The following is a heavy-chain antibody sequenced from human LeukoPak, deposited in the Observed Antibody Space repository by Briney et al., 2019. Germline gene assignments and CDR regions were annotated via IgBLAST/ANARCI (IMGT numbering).Heavy chain of an antibody. CDR2: ISGGGGST. V-gene: IGHV3-23*01. D-gene: IGHD3-22*01. CDR3: AKRDFYDSSGYYYPYYLDY. CDR1: GFTFSSYA. Sequence: GGSLRLSCAASGFTFSSYAMSWVRQAPGKGLEWVSGISGGGGSTDYADSVKGRLTISRDNSKNTLYLQMDSLSAEDTAVYYCAKRDFYDSSGYYYPYYLDYWGQGTLVTVSS. J-gene: IGHJ4*02.